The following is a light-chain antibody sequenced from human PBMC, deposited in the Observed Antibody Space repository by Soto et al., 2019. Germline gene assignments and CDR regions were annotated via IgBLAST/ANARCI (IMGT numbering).Light chain of an antibody. J-gene: IGKJ1*01. CDR1: QSVSSN. CDR3: QQYNNWPWA. V-gene: IGKV3-15*01. CDR2: GAS. Sequence: EIVFTQSPGTLALSPGERATLSCRASQSVSSNLAWYQQKPGQAPRLLIYGASTRATGIPARFSGSGSGTEFTLTISSLQSEDFAVYYCQQYNNWPWAFGQGTKVDI.